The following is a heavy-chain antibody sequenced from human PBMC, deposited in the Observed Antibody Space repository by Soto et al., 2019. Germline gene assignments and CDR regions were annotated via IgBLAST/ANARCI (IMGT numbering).Heavy chain of an antibody. Sequence: GGSLRLSCAASGFTFSSYAMSWVRQAPGKGLEWVSAISGSGGSTYYADSVKGRFTISRDNSKNTLYLQMNSLRAEDTAVYYCASLDSSGYCYTLKEGYFDYWGQGTLVTVSS. CDR3: ASLDSSGYCYTLKEGYFDY. CDR1: GFTFSSYA. V-gene: IGHV3-23*01. CDR2: ISGSGGST. D-gene: IGHD3-22*01. J-gene: IGHJ4*02.